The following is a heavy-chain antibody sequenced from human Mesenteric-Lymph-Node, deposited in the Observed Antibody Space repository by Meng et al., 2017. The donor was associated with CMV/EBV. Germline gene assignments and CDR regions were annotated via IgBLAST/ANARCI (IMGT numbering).Heavy chain of an antibody. V-gene: IGHV3-64*02. CDR3: ARAPYRDPTYYFDY. CDR2: ISSNGGIT. J-gene: IGHJ4*02. Sequence: GESLKISCAASGFSFSSYAMHWVRQAPGKGLEYVSAISSNGGITYYADSMRGRFTISRDNSKNTLYLQMGSLRAEDMAVYYCARAPYRDPTYYFDYWGQGTLVTVSS. CDR1: GFSFSSYA. D-gene: IGHD5-18*01.